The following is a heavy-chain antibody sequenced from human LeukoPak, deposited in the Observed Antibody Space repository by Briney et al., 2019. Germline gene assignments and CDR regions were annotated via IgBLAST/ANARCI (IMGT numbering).Heavy chain of an antibody. D-gene: IGHD3-10*01. V-gene: IGHV3-7*01. CDR2: IKQDGSEK. CDR3: ARVLRGSGYYYYYYMDV. Sequence: MSWVRQAPGKGLEWVATIKQDGSEKYYVDSVKGRFTISRDNAKNSLYLQMNSLRAEDTAVYYCARVLRGSGYYYYYYMDVWGKGTTVTVSS. J-gene: IGHJ6*03.